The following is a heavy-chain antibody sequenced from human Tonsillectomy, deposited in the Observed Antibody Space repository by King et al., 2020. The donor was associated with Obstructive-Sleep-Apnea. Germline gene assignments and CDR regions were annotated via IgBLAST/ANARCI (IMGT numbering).Heavy chain of an antibody. CDR1: GGSISSSSYY. V-gene: IGHV4-39*07. J-gene: IGHJ6*02. CDR3: ASGDYDILTGSLYYYGMDV. Sequence: LQLQESGPGLVKPSETLSLTCTVSGGSISSSSYYWGWIRQPPGKGLEWIGSIYYSGSTYYNQSLESRVTISVDTSKNQFSLKLSSVTAADTAVYYCASGDYDILTGSLYYYGMDVWGQGTTVTVSS. CDR2: IYYSGST. D-gene: IGHD3-9*01.